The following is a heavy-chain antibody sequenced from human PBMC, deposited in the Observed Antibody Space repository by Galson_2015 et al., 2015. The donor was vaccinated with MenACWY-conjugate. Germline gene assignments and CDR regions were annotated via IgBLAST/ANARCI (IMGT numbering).Heavy chain of an antibody. Sequence: SLRLSCAASGFTFDSYRMSWVRQAPRKGLEWVTNINRDGGGTYYASSVKGRFTISKDNAENSLYLQTNSLRAEDTAIYYCARIIHDGLDYWGQGTLVTVSS. CDR2: INRDGGGT. V-gene: IGHV3-7*01. CDR1: GFTFDSYR. CDR3: ARIIHDGLDY. D-gene: IGHD1-1*01. J-gene: IGHJ4*02.